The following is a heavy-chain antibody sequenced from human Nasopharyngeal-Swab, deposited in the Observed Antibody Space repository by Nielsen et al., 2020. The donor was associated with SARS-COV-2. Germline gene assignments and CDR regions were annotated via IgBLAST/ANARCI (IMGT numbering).Heavy chain of an antibody. CDR3: ARYDDYYDSSGYAY. CDR2: ISGSGGST. J-gene: IGHJ4*02. Sequence: IRQPPGEGLEWVSVISGSGGSTYYADSVKGRFTISRDNSKNTLYLQMNSLRAEDTAVYYCARYDDYYDSSGYAYWGQGTLVTVSS. V-gene: IGHV3-23*01. D-gene: IGHD3-22*01.